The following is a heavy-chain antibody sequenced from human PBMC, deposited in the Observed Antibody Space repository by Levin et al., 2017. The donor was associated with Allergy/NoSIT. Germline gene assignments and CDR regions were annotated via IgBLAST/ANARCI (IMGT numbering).Heavy chain of an antibody. J-gene: IGHJ5*02. Sequence: EASVKVSCKASGYIFSNYAITWVRQAPGQGLEWMGWISAYNGKTNYTQKFQGRVTMTTDTSTSTAYMELRSLTSDDTAVYYCAKKYYYESSATNWLDPWGQGTLVTVSS. CDR3: AKKYYYESSATNWLDP. CDR1: GYIFSNYA. CDR2: ISAYNGKT. V-gene: IGHV1-18*01. D-gene: IGHD3-22*01.